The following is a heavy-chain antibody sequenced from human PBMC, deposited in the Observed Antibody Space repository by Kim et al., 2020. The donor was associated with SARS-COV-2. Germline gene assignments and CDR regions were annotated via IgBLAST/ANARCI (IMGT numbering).Heavy chain of an antibody. D-gene: IGHD3-10*01. CDR3: AREITRSYWFDP. CDR1: GYTFTSYY. CDR2: INPSGGTT. Sequence: ASVKVSCKASGYTFTSYYMHWVRQAPGQGLEWMGIINPSGGTTNYAQKFQGRVTMTRDTSTTTVYLDLSSLRSEDTAVYYCAREITRSYWFDPWGQGTLVTVSS. V-gene: IGHV1-46*01. J-gene: IGHJ5*02.